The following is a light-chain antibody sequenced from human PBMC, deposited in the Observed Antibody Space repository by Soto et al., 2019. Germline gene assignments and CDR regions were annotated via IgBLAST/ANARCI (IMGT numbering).Light chain of an antibody. CDR2: VAS. Sequence: EIVMTQAQAALYVSPGESATLACRASQSGSSNLALYQHKPGHAPRLLFYVASTRDTGFPAGFSGSGSGTKFTLTISSLQSKDCAVYYGQQYINWPPTFGGGTKVKIK. V-gene: IGKV3-15*01. CDR3: QQYINWPPT. J-gene: IGKJ4*01. CDR1: QSGSSN.